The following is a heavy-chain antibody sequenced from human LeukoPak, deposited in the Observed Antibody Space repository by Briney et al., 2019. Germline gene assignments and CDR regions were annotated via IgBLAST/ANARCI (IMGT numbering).Heavy chain of an antibody. CDR1: GFTFSDYY. CDR2: ISRGGTSP. D-gene: IGHD4-17*01. J-gene: IGHJ6*03. V-gene: IGHV3-11*04. Sequence: GGSLRLSCAASGFTFSDYYMSWIRQAPGKGLEWISYISRGGTSPYYADSVKGRFTISRDDSKNTLYLQMNSLRAEDTAVYYCAKAASKRTDYGDYAFYYYMDVWGKGTTVTISS. CDR3: AKAASKRTDYGDYAFYYYMDV.